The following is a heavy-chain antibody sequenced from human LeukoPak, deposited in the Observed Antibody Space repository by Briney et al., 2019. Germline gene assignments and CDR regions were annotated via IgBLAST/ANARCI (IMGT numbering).Heavy chain of an antibody. CDR3: AREIRGYCSSSSCYTWFDP. CDR1: GFTFSSYA. D-gene: IGHD2-2*02. J-gene: IGHJ5*02. V-gene: IGHV4-31*02. Sequence: LRLSCAASGFTFSSYAMSWIRQHPGKGLEWIGYIYYSGSTYYNPSLKSRVTISVDTSKSQFSLKLNSVTAADTAVYYCAREIRGYCSSSSCYTWFDPWGQGTLVTVSS. CDR2: IYYSGST.